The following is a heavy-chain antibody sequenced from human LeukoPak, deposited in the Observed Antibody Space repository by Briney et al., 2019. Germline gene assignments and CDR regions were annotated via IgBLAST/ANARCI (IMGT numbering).Heavy chain of an antibody. D-gene: IGHD2-21*01. CDR3: AKDPHPLHCADACGGY. CDR2: IGSSGDIT. V-gene: IGHV3-23*01. CDR1: GFTFSRNS. J-gene: IGHJ4*02. Sequence: PGGSLRLSCAASGFTFSRNSVNWVRQAPGKGLEWVSVIGSSGDITYYADSVKGRFTISRDNSKNTLYLQVNSLRAEDTAVYYCAKDPHPLHCADACGGYWGQGALVIVSS.